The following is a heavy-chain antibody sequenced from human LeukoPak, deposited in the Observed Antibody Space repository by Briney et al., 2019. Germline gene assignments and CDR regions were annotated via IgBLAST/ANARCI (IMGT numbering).Heavy chain of an antibody. CDR2: IYNSRST. CDR3: ARAGAMRQWLDYFDY. Sequence: PSKTLFLTCTVSGGSISSYYWSWIRKPPGQGLNFNGYIYNSRSTNYSPSLKSRVTISVDTSKYQFSLKLSSVTAADTAVYYCARAGAMRQWLDYFDYWGQGTLVTVSS. CDR1: GGSISSYY. D-gene: IGHD6-19*01. J-gene: IGHJ4*02. V-gene: IGHV4-59*08.